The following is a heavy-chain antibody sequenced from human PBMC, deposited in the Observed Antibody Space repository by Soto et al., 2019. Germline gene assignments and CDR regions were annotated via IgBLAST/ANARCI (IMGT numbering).Heavy chain of an antibody. J-gene: IGHJ6*02. CDR1: GFSFRYYD. Sequence: PGGSLRLSCAASGFSFRYYDMHWVRQRTGKGLEWVSGLGAADDPYYIASVKGRFSVSRDNAQNSLYLQMNNLRVDDTAVYFCARAYLGRLPRRADYYYAMDVWGRGTTVTVSS. CDR3: ARAYLGRLPRRADYYYAMDV. CDR2: LGAADDP. D-gene: IGHD1-26*01. V-gene: IGHV3-13*05.